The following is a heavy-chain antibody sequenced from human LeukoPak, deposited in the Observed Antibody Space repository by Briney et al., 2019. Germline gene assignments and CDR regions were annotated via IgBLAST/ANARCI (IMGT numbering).Heavy chain of an antibody. D-gene: IGHD5-18*01. Sequence: NPSETLSLTCAVYGGSFSGYYWSWIRQTPGKGLEWIGEINHSGSTNYNPSLKSRVTISVDTSKNQFSLKLSSVTAADTAVYYCARAGKWIQLWVRSQPYYFDYSGQGTPVTVSS. J-gene: IGHJ4*02. V-gene: IGHV4-34*01. CDR1: GGSFSGYY. CDR2: INHSGST. CDR3: ARAGKWIQLWVRSQPYYFDY.